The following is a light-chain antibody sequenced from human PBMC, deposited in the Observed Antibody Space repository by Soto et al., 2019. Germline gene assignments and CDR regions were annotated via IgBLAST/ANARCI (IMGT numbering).Light chain of an antibody. V-gene: IGLV2-14*01. CDR1: SSDIGGYNY. CDR2: EVS. CDR3: CSSTSSADLV. Sequence: QSALTQPASVSGAPGQSITISCSGSSSDIGGYNYVSWYQHHPGKVPKVIIYEVSNRPSGVSDRFTGSKSGNTASLTISGLQAEDEADYYCCSSTSSADLVFGGGPKLTVL. J-gene: IGLJ3*02.